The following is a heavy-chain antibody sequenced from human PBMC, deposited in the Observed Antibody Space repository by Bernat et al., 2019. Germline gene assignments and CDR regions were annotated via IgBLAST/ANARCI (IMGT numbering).Heavy chain of an antibody. CDR3: AKDWRSGYIIGAFDI. CDR2: ISYDGSNK. Sequence: QVQLVESGGGLVQPGRSLRLSCAASGFTFISYVMHWVRQAPGKWLEWVAVISYDGSNKYYADSVKGRFTISRDNYKNTLYLQMNSLRAEDTAVYYCAKDWRSGYIIGAFDIWGQGTMVTVSS. V-gene: IGHV3-30*18. J-gene: IGHJ3*02. CDR1: GFTFISYV. D-gene: IGHD3-22*01.